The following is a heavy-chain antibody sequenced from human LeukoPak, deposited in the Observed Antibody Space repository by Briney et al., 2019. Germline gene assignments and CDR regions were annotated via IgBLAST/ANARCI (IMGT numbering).Heavy chain of an antibody. V-gene: IGHV1-69*13. J-gene: IGHJ3*02. Sequence: GASVTVSCTASGGTFSSYAISWVRQAPGQGLEWMGGIIPIFGTANYAQKFQGRVTITADESTSTAYMELSSLRSEDTAVYYCARDPGGVDYGDYNPERAFDIWGQGTMVTVSS. D-gene: IGHD4-17*01. CDR2: IIPIFGTA. CDR1: GGTFSSYA. CDR3: ARDPGGVDYGDYNPERAFDI.